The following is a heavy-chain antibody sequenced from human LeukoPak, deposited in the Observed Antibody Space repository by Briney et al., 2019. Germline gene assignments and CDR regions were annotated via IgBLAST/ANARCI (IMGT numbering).Heavy chain of an antibody. J-gene: IGHJ5*02. D-gene: IGHD2-2*01. CDR3: ASFPVPAAGRYWFDP. CDR1: GGTSSSYA. V-gene: IGHV1-69*05. CDR2: IIPIFGTA. Sequence: SVKVSCKAPGGTSSSYAISWGRQAPGQGLEWMGGIIPIFGTANYAQKFQGRVTITTDESTSTAYMELSSLRSEDTAVYYCASFPVPAAGRYWFDPWGQGTLVTVSS.